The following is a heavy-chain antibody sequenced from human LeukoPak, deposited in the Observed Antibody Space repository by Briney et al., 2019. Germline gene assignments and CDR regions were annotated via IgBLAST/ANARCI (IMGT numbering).Heavy chain of an antibody. CDR3: ARAAVAGRESLDY. CDR1: GFTFSSYA. CDR2: ISYDGSNK. J-gene: IGHJ4*02. V-gene: IGHV3-30*04. D-gene: IGHD6-19*01. Sequence: PGGSLRLSCAASGFTFSSYAMHWVRQAPGKGLEWVAVISYDGSNKYYADSVKGRFTIPRDNSKNTLYLQMNSLRAEDTAVYYCARAAVAGRESLDYWGQGTLVTVSS.